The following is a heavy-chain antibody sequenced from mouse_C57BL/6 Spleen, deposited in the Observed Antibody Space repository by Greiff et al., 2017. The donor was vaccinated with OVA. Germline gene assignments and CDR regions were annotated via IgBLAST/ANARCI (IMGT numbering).Heavy chain of an antibody. Sequence: QVQLQQPGAELVKPGASVKVSCKASGYTFTSYWMHWVKQRPGQGLEWIGRIHPSDSDTNYNQKFKGKATLTVDKSSSTAYMQLSSLTSEDSAVYYCATGGGYGYVDYAMDYWGQGTSVTVSS. CDR3: ATGGGYGYVDYAMDY. D-gene: IGHD2-2*01. J-gene: IGHJ4*01. CDR1: GYTFTSYW. CDR2: IHPSDSDT. V-gene: IGHV1-74*01.